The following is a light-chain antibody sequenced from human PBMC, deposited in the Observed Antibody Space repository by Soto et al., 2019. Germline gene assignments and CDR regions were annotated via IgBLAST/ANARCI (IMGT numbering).Light chain of an antibody. CDR3: QQRNSWPRA. J-gene: IGKJ4*01. CDR1: QTIATY. CDR2: DAS. Sequence: EIVLTQSPATLSLSLGERATLSCRASQTIATYLVWYQQKPGQAPRLLIYDASKRATGIPDRFSGSGSGTDFTLTISSLAPEDFALYYCQQRNSWPRAFGGGTKVEIK. V-gene: IGKV3-11*01.